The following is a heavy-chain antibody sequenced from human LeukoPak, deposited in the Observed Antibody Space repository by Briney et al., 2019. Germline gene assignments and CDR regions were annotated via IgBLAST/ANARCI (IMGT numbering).Heavy chain of an antibody. V-gene: IGHV1-8*01. Sequence: ASVKDSCKASGYTFTSYDINWVRQATGQGLEWMGWMNPNSGNTGYAQKFQGRVTMTRNTSISTAYMELSSLRSEDTAVYYCARESYDFWSGPTGYWGQGTLVTVSS. CDR1: GYTFTSYD. CDR3: ARESYDFWSGPTGY. D-gene: IGHD3-3*01. J-gene: IGHJ4*02. CDR2: MNPNSGNT.